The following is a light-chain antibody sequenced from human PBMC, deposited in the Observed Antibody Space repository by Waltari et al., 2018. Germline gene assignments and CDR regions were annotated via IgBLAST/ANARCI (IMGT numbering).Light chain of an antibody. J-gene: IGLJ3*02. V-gene: IGLV2-8*01. Sequence: QSALTQPPSASGSPGQSVTISCTGTSRDLGGINFVSWYQQRPGKAPRFLIYDVNKRPSGVSDRFSGSKSGNTASLTVSGLQPDDEATYYCSAFAGSNNFGVFGGGTKLTVL. CDR2: DVN. CDR1: SRDLGGINF. CDR3: SAFAGSNNFGV.